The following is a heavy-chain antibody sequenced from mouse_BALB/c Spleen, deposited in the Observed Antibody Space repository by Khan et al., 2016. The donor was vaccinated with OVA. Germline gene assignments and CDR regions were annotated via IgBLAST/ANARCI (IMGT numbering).Heavy chain of an antibody. D-gene: IGHD3-2*02. CDR3: ARWEALYYFDY. CDR2: IYPGTDNT. Sequence: QVQLKESGAELVRPGASVKLSCKTSGYIFTSYWIHWVKQRSGQGLEWIARIYPGTDNTYYSEKLKDKATLTATKSSSTAYMQLSILKSVDSAVYFCARWEALYYFDYWGQGTTLTVSS. J-gene: IGHJ2*01. CDR1: GYIFTSYW. V-gene: IGHV1-76*01.